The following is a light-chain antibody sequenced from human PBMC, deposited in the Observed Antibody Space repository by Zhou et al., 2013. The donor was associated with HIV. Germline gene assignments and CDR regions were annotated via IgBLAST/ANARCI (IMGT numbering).Light chain of an antibody. Sequence: AIRMTQSPSSLSASTGDRVTITCRASQGISSYLAWYQQKPGKAPKLLIYAASTLQSGVPSRFSGSGSGTDFTLTISCLQPEDVATYYCQYYNSAPRTFANGT. CDR2: AAS. CDR3: QYYNSAPRT. CDR1: QGISSY. J-gene: IGKJ1*01. V-gene: IGKV1-8*01.